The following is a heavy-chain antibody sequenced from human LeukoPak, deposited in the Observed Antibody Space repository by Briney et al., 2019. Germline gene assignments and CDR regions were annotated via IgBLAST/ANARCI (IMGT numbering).Heavy chain of an antibody. Sequence: GGSLRLSCAASGFTFSSYAMHWVRQAPGKGLEWVAVISYDGSNKYYADSVKGRFTISRDNSKNTLYLQMNSLRAEDTAVYYCARGRLAGATQERPDYWGQGTLVTVSS. CDR1: GFTFSSYA. CDR3: ARGRLAGATQERPDY. V-gene: IGHV3-30-3*01. CDR2: ISYDGSNK. D-gene: IGHD1-26*01. J-gene: IGHJ4*02.